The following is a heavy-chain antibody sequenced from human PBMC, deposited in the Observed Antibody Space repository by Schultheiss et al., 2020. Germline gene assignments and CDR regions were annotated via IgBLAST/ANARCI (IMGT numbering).Heavy chain of an antibody. Sequence: SETLSLTCAVSGGSLAGYSWSWIRQSPGRGLEWIGEIYHGGNLHYNPSLETRVTMSVDTSQNQVTLRLTSVTAADTAVYYCARGFPLKKHPSTPGEKWFDSWGQGTPVTVSS. CDR1: GGSLAGYS. D-gene: IGHD3-16*01. J-gene: IGHJ5*01. CDR2: IYHGGNL. CDR3: ARGFPLKKHPSTPGEKWFDS. V-gene: IGHV4-34*01.